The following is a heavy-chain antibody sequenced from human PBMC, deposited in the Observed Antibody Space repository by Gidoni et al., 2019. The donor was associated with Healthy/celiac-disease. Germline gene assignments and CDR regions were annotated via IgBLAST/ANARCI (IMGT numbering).Heavy chain of an antibody. CDR3: ARDFERLRFLESGWFDP. CDR1: GYSISSGYY. V-gene: IGHV4-38-2*02. D-gene: IGHD3-3*01. Sequence: QVQLQESGPGLVKPSDTLSLTCAVSGYSISSGYYGGWIRQPPGKGLEWIGSIYHSGSTYYNPSLKSRVTISVDTSKNQFSLKLSSVTAADTAVYYCARDFERLRFLESGWFDPWGQGTLVTVSS. CDR2: IYHSGST. J-gene: IGHJ5*02.